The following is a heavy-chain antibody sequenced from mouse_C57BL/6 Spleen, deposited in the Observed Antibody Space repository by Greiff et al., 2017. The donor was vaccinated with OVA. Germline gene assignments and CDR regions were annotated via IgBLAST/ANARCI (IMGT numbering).Heavy chain of an antibody. Sequence: DVMLVESGGGLVQPGGSLSLSCAASGFTFTAYYMSWVRQPPGKALEWLGFIRNKANGYTTEYSASVKGRFTISRDNSQSILYRQMNALRAEDSATYYCARYSMGDYYAMDYWGQGTSVTVSS. CDR2: IRNKANGYTT. CDR1: GFTFTAYY. D-gene: IGHD1-1*02. J-gene: IGHJ4*01. V-gene: IGHV7-3*01. CDR3: ARYSMGDYYAMDY.